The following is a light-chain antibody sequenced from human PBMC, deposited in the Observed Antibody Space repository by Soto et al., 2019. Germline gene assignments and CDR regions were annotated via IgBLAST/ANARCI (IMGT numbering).Light chain of an antibody. CDR2: DAS. CDR1: LSVSRN. Sequence: EIVMTQSPATLSVSPGERATLSCRASLSVSRNLAWYQQKPGQAPRLLIFDASTRATGIPARFSGSGSGTEFTLTITSLQSEDFVVYYCQQYNGWPRTFGQGTKVEIK. J-gene: IGKJ1*01. V-gene: IGKV3-15*01. CDR3: QQYNGWPRT.